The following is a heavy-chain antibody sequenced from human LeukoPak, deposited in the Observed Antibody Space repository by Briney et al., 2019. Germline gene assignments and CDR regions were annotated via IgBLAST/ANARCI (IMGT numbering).Heavy chain of an antibody. D-gene: IGHD1-1*01. V-gene: IGHV4-39*07. CDR3: ARDFMHRNE. J-gene: IGHJ4*02. Sequence: SETLSLTCTVSGGSISSSSYYWGWIRQPPGKGLEWIGSIYYSGSTYYNPSLKSRVTISVDTSKNQFSLKLSSVTAADTAVYYCARDFMHRNEWGQGTLVTVSS. CDR1: GGSISSSSYY. CDR2: IYYSGST.